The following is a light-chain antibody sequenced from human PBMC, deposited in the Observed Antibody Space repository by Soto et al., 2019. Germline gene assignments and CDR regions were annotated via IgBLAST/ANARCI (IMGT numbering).Light chain of an antibody. CDR2: DVR. CDR1: SSDVGGYNY. Sequence: QSALTQPASVSGSPGQSITISCTGTSSDVGGYNYVSWYQQHPGKAPKLLIYDVRNRTSGVSNRFSGSNSGNTASLTISGLRAEDEADYYCSSDTSSSTRGMVFGTGTKLTVL. J-gene: IGLJ1*01. CDR3: SSDTSSSTRGMV. V-gene: IGLV2-14*01.